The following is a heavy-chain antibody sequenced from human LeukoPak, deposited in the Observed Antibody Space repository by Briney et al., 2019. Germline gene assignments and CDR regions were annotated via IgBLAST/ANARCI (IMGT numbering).Heavy chain of an antibody. CDR3: ARAPTYTYCSGGSCYSSWFDP. Sequence: ASVKVSCKASGYTFTGYYMHWVRQAPGQGLEWMGWINPNSGGTNYAQKFQGWVTMTRDTSISTAYMELSMLRSDDTAVYYCARAPTYTYCSGGSCYSSWFDPWGQGTLVTVSS. J-gene: IGHJ5*02. V-gene: IGHV1-2*04. CDR1: GYTFTGYY. CDR2: INPNSGGT. D-gene: IGHD2-15*01.